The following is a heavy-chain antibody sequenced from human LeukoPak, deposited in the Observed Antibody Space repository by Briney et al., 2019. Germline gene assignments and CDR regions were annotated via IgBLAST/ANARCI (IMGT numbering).Heavy chain of an antibody. CDR3: ARVKVEWELLQIAFDI. J-gene: IGHJ3*02. CDR2: TRNRANSYTA. V-gene: IGHV3-72*01. D-gene: IGHD1-26*01. CDR1: GFTFSDHY. Sequence: GGSLRLSCAASGFTFSDHYMDWVRQPPGKGLEWVGRTRNRANSYTAEYAASVKGRFTISRDDSKNSLYLQMNSLKTEDTAVYYCARVKVEWELLQIAFDIWGQGTMVTLSS.